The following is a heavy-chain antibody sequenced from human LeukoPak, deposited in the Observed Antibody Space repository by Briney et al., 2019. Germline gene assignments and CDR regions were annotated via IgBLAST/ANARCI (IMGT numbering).Heavy chain of an antibody. V-gene: IGHV4-34*01. CDR3: ARLTYSNNWYFRRGLDNWFDP. Sequence: SETLSLTCAVYGGSFSGYYWSWIRQPPGKGLEWIGEINHSGSTNYNPSLKSRVTISVDTSKNQFSLKLSSVTAADTAVYYCARLTYSNNWYFRRGLDNWFDPWGQGTLVTVSS. D-gene: IGHD6-13*01. CDR2: INHSGST. J-gene: IGHJ5*02. CDR1: GGSFSGYY.